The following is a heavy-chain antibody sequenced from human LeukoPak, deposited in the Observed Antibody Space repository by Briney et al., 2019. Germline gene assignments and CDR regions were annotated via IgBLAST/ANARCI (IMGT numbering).Heavy chain of an antibody. V-gene: IGHV3-7*05. J-gene: IGHJ4*02. CDR2: IKEDGSRN. CDR1: GFIFSNYG. D-gene: IGHD6-19*01. CDR3: ARQLSGWYDADPY. Sequence: GGSLRLSCAASGFIFSNYGMDWVRQAPGKGLEWVANIKEDGSRNHYVDSVKGRFTISRDNAKNSLYLQMSSLRAEDTAVYYCARQLSGWYDADPYWGQGTLVTVSS.